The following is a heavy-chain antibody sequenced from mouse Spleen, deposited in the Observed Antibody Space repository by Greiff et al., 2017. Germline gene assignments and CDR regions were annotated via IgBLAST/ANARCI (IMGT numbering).Heavy chain of an antibody. D-gene: IGHD2-4*01. CDR1: GFTFSSYA. V-gene: IGHV5-9*01. J-gene: IGHJ3*01. Sequence: DVMLVESGGGLVKLGGSLKLSCAASGFTFSSYAMSWVRQTPEKRLEWVATISSGGGNTYYPDSVKGRFTISRDNAKNTLYLQMSSLKSEDTAMYYCARVYYDYDVWFAYWGQGTLVTVSA. CDR2: ISSGGGNT. CDR3: ARVYYDYDVWFAY.